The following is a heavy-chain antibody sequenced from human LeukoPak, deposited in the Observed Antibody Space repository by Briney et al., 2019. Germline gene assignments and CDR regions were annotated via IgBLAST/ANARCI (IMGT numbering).Heavy chain of an antibody. CDR3: ARGYSDSSGIDY. CDR2: IKQDGNEK. D-gene: IGHD3-22*01. Sequence: GGSLRLSCAASGFTFSSYWMTWVRQAPGKGLEWVANIKQDGNEKYYVDSVKGRFTVSRDNAKNSLCLQMNSLRAEDTAVYYCARGYSDSSGIDYWGQGTLVTVSS. J-gene: IGHJ4*02. V-gene: IGHV3-7*04. CDR1: GFTFSSYW.